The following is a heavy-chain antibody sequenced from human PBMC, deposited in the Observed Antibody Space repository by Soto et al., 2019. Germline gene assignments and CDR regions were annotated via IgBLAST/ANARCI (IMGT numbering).Heavy chain of an antibody. CDR3: ARRMATGNHYYYGMDV. Sequence: SETLSLTCTVSGGSISSYYWSWIRQPPGKGLEWIGYIYYSGSTNYNPSLKSRVTISVDTSKNQFSLKLSSVTAADTAVYYCARRMATGNHYYYGMDVWGQGTTVTVSS. V-gene: IGHV4-59*01. D-gene: IGHD5-12*01. CDR2: IYYSGST. CDR1: GGSISSYY. J-gene: IGHJ6*02.